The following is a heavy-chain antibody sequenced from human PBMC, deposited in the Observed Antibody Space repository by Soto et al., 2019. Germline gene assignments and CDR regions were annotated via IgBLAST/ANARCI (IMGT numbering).Heavy chain of an antibody. CDR3: ARDPFFYYYDSSVTAAFDI. CDR2: IFYSGST. Sequence: PSETLSLTCTVSGGSISSGDYYWSWIRQPPGKGLEWIGYIFYSGSTDYNPSLKSRVTISVDTSKNQFSLKLSSVTAADTAVYYCARDPFFYYYDSSVTAAFDIWGQGTMVTVSS. V-gene: IGHV4-30-4*01. D-gene: IGHD3-22*01. J-gene: IGHJ3*02. CDR1: GGSISSGDYY.